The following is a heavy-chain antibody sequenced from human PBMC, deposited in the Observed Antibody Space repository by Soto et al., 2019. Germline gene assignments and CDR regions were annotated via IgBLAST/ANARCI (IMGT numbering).Heavy chain of an antibody. J-gene: IGHJ6*02. D-gene: IGHD6-13*01. CDR3: AKDRSAAGTLFAFHGMDV. V-gene: IGHV3-30*18. CDR2: ISYDGSNK. Sequence: QVQLVESGGGVVQPGRSLRLSCAASGFTFSSYGMHWVRQAPGKGLEWVAVISYDGSNKYYADSVKGRFTISRDNSKNTLYLHMNSLRAEDTAVYYCAKDRSAAGTLFAFHGMDVWGQGTTVTVSS. CDR1: GFTFSSYG.